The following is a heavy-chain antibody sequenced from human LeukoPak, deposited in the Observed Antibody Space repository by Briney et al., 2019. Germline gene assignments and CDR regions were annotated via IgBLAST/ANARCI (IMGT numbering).Heavy chain of an antibody. J-gene: IGHJ4*02. D-gene: IGHD6-19*01. CDR3: AEARLGYSSGWSAFYYFDY. V-gene: IGHV4-30-2*01. CDR2: IYHSGST. Sequence: SETLSLTCTVSGGSISSGGYYWSWIRQPPGKGLEWIGYIYHSGSTYYNPSLKSRVTISVDRSKNQFSLKLSSVTAADTAVYYCAEARLGYSSGWSAFYYFDYWGQGTLVTVSS. CDR1: GGSISSGGYY.